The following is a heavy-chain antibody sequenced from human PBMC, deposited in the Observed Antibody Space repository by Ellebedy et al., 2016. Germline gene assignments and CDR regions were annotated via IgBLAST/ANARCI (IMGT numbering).Heavy chain of an antibody. D-gene: IGHD7-27*01. J-gene: IGHJ4*02. CDR2: INSHSGGT. CDR3: ARDDRGTSNWEFDF. Sequence: ASVKVSXXASGYTFTDYHIQWVRQAPGQGLEWMGWINSHSGGTKYAPKFEGRVTLTRDTSISTAYMELSRLTSDDTAVYSCARDDRGTSNWEFDFWGQGTPVTVSS. V-gene: IGHV1-2*02. CDR1: GYTFTDYH.